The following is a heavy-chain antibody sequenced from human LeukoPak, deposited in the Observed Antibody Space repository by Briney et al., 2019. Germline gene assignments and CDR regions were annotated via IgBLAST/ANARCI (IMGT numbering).Heavy chain of an antibody. J-gene: IGHJ3*02. V-gene: IGHV3-30-3*01. CDR2: ISYDGTNK. Sequence: GGSLRLSCAASGFTFSNYAMNWVRQAPGKGLEWVAVISYDGTNKYYADSVKGRFSISRDNAKNSAYLQMDSLRAEDTAVYYCASRRSGWPNDAFDIWGQGTMVTVTS. D-gene: IGHD6-19*01. CDR1: GFTFSNYA. CDR3: ASRRSGWPNDAFDI.